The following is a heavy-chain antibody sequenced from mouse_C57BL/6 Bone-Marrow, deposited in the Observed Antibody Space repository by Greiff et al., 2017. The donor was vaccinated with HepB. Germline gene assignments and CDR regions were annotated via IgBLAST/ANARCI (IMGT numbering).Heavy chain of an antibody. CDR2: INYDGSST. J-gene: IGHJ1*03. V-gene: IGHV5-16*01. Sequence: EVMLVESEGGLVQPGSSMKLSCTASGFTFSDYYMAWVRQVPEKGLEWVANINYDGSSTYYLDSLKSRFIISRDNAKNILYLQMSSLKSEDTATYYCARDGGYGYWYFDVWGTGTTVTVSS. CDR3: ARDGGYGYWYFDV. D-gene: IGHD3-1*01. CDR1: GFTFSDYY.